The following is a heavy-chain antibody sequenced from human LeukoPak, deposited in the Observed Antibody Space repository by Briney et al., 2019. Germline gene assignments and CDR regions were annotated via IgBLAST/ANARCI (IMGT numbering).Heavy chain of an antibody. CDR2: ISYDGSKK. CDR3: AVNHASGTYFLEY. V-gene: IGHV3-30*03. CDR1: GFTFSSYG. D-gene: IGHD3-10*01. Sequence: PGRPLRLSCAASGFTFSSYGMHWVRQAPGKGLEWVAVISYDGSKKYYIDSVKGRFTISRDNSKNTLYLQMNSLRTEDTAVYYCAVNHASGTYFLEYWGQGTLVTVSS. J-gene: IGHJ4*02.